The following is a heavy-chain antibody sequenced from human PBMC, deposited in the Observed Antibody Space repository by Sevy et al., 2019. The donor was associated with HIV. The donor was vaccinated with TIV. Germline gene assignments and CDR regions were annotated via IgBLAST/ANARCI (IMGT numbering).Heavy chain of an antibody. J-gene: IGHJ4*02. CDR1: GFTFSNYA. CDR2: ISGSAHRT. CDR3: VKEVSEYSYSDY. D-gene: IGHD5-18*01. V-gene: IGHV3-23*01. Sequence: GGSLRLSCAASGFTFSNYAMSWVRQTPGKGLEWVSAISGSAHRTYYTDSVKGRFTISRVNSKNMLFLQMNSLGAEDTAVYYCVKEVSEYSYSDYWGQGTLVTVSS.